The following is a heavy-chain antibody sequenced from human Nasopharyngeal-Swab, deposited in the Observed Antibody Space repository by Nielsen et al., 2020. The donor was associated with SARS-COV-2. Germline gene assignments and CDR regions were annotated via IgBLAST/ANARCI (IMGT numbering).Heavy chain of an antibody. CDR1: GFTFSRYG. CDR2: ISFDGRNK. D-gene: IGHD3-3*01. V-gene: IGHV3-30*18. Sequence: GGSLRLSGAASGFTFSRYGMQWVRQAPGKGLEWVAVISFDGRNKYYAESVKGRFTISRDNSKNTLYLQMNSLRAEDTAVYYCAKDNMNYDFWSGYYGVREYYYYYYMDVWGKGTTVTVSS. J-gene: IGHJ6*03. CDR3: AKDNMNYDFWSGYYGVREYYYYYYMDV.